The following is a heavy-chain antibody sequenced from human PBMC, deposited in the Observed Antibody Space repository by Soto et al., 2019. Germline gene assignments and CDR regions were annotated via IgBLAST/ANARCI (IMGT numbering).Heavy chain of an antibody. V-gene: IGHV4-39*01. J-gene: IGHJ3*02. CDR3: VRHAHSGSYIDAFDI. D-gene: IGHD1-26*01. CDR2: IYYSGST. CDR1: GGSISRSSFY. Sequence: SETLSLTCTVSGGSISRSSFYWGWIRQPPGKGLEWIASIYYSGSTYYNPSLQSRFTISVDTSRNQFSLELRTVTAAETALYYCVRHAHSGSYIDAFDIWGQGTMVTVSS.